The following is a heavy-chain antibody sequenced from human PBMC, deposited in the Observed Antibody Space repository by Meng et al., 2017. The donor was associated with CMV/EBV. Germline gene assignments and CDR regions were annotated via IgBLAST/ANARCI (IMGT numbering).Heavy chain of an antibody. CDR3: ARRTSRRASDI. D-gene: IGHD2-2*01. CDR1: GGSISSYY. J-gene: IGHJ3*02. Sequence: SETLSLTCTVSGGSISSYYWSWIRQPPGKGLEWIGYIYYSGSTNYNPSLKSRVTISVDTSKNQFSLKLSSVTAADTAVYYCARRTSRRASDIWGQGTMVTVSS. V-gene: IGHV4-59*01. CDR2: IYYSGST.